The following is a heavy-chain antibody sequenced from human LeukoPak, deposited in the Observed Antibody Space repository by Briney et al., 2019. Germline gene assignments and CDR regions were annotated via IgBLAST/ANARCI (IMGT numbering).Heavy chain of an antibody. V-gene: IGHV4-59*12. D-gene: IGHD6-19*01. CDR3: ARVNSSGWYAYFDY. CDR2: IYYSGST. J-gene: IGHJ4*02. Sequence: SETLSLTCTVSGGSISSYYWSWIRQPPGKGLEWIGYIYYSGSTNYNPSLKSRVTMSVDTSKNQFSLKLSSVTAADTAVYYCARVNSSGWYAYFDYWGQGTLVTVSS. CDR1: GGSISSYY.